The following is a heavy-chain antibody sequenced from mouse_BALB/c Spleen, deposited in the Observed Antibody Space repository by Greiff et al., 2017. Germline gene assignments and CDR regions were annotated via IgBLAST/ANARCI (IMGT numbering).Heavy chain of an antibody. J-gene: IGHJ1*01. CDR1: GYAFTNYL. Sequence: VMLVESGAELVRPGTSVKVSCKASGYAFTNYLIEWVKQRPGQGLEWIGVINPGSGGTNYNEKFKGKATLTADKSSSTAYMQLSSLTSDDSAVYFCARWYFDVWGAGTTVTVSS. CDR3: ARWYFDV. CDR2: INPGSGGT. V-gene: IGHV1-54*03.